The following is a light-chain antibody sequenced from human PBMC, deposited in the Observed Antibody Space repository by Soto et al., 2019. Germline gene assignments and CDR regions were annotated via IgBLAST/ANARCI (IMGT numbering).Light chain of an antibody. Sequence: QSVLTQPASVSGSPGQSITISCTGTSSDVGGYNYVSWYQQHPGKAPKLIIHEVSNRPSGVSNRFSGSKSGNTASLTIPGLQAEDEADYYCSSYTSSRIYVFGSGTKVTVL. CDR3: SSYTSSRIYV. V-gene: IGLV2-14*01. J-gene: IGLJ1*01. CDR1: SSDVGGYNY. CDR2: EVS.